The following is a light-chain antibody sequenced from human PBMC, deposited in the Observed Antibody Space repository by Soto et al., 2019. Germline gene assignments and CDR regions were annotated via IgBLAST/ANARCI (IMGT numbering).Light chain of an antibody. CDR1: SSDSGGYQY. J-gene: IGLJ1*01. Sequence: QSALTQPASVSGSPGQSITISCTGVSSDSGGYQYVSWYQQHPGKAPKLLISDVSNRPSGVSNRFSGSESGTTASLIISGLQADAEAYYYCSSFGSSSRLEVFGTGTKLTVL. CDR2: DVS. CDR3: SSFGSSSRLEV. V-gene: IGLV2-14*03.